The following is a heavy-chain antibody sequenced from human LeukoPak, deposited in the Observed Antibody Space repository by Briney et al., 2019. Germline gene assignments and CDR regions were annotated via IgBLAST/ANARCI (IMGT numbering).Heavy chain of an antibody. CDR2: IKQSGST. V-gene: IGHV4-34*01. J-gene: IGHJ4*02. D-gene: IGHD6-19*01. CDR3: ARALLATIAVAAIDY. Sequence: SETLSLTCAIYGGSFSGYYCGSIRQPPGKGLEWIGEIKQSGSTKYIPALKSRVTISVDTSKNQFSLKLSSVTAADTAVYYCARALLATIAVAAIDYWGQGTLVTVSS. CDR1: GGSFSGYY.